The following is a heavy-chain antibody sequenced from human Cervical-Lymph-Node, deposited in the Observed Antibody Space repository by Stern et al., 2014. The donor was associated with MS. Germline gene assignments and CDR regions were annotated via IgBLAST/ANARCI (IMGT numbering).Heavy chain of an antibody. D-gene: IGHD3-3*01. V-gene: IGHV4-31*03. J-gene: IGHJ4*02. CDR2: IYYSGST. CDR1: GGSISSGAYY. Sequence: VQLQESGPGLVKPSQTLSLTCTVSGGSISSGAYYWSWIRQHPGKGLEWIGYIYYSGSTYYNPSLKSRVTISVDTSKNQFSLKLSSVTAADTAVYYCARVAYDFWSGYYSIDYWGQGTLVTVSS. CDR3: ARVAYDFWSGYYSIDY.